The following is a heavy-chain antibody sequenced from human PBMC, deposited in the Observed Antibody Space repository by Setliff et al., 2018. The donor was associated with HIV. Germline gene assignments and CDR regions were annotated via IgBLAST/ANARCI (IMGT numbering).Heavy chain of an antibody. J-gene: IGHJ4*01. D-gene: IGHD5-18*01. V-gene: IGHV4-31*03. CDR3: AREGKTALVTKYFDY. CDR2: IDYSGSA. Sequence: NPSETLSLTCTVSSGSISSGTYYWSWIRQYPGKGLEWIGYIDYSGSAFYNPSLKSRITISRDTSKSQFSLKMNSVTAADTAVYYCAREGKTALVTKYFDYWGHGKLVTVSS. CDR1: SGSISSGTYY.